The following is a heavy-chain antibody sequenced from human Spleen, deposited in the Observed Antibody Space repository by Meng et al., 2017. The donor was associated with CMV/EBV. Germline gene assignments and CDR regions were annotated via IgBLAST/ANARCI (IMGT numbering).Heavy chain of an antibody. D-gene: IGHD5-18*01. V-gene: IGHV1-69*05. CDR2: IIPIFDTA. Sequence: SVKVSCKASGYTFTSYGISWVRQAPGQGLEWMGGIIPIFDTANYAQKFQGRVTITTDKSTSTAYMELSSLTSEDTAVYYCATAVGTALADFDYWGQGTLVTVSS. CDR3: ATAVGTALADFDY. CDR1: GYTFTSYG. J-gene: IGHJ4*02.